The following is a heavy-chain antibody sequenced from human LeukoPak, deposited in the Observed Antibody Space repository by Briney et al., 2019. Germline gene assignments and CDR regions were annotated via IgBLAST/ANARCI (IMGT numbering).Heavy chain of an antibody. CDR1: GYTFTGYY. V-gene: IGHV1-2*02. D-gene: IGHD3-16*01. J-gene: IGHJ4*02. CDR3: ARERRAWGEDF. Sequence: ASVKVSCKASGYTFTGYYMHWVRQAPGQGLEWMGWINPNSGGTNYAQKFQGRVTMTTDTSTSTVYMELNSLGSEDTAVYYCARERRAWGEDFWGQGTLVTVSS. CDR2: INPNSGGT.